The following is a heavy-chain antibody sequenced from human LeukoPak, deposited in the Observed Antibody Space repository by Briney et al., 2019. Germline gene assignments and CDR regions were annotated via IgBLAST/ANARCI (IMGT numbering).Heavy chain of an antibody. J-gene: IGHJ4*02. Sequence: SVKVSCKASGGTFSSYAISWVRQAPGQGLEWVGRIIPIFGIANYAQKFQGRVTITADKSTSTAYMELSSLRSEDTAVYYCARELGIVGGTYYFDYWGQGTLVTVSS. CDR3: ARELGIVGGTYYFDY. CDR1: GGTFSSYA. D-gene: IGHD2-15*01. V-gene: IGHV1-69*04. CDR2: IIPIFGIA.